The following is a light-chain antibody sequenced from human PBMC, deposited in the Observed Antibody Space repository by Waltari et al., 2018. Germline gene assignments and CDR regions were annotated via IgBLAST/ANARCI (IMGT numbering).Light chain of an antibody. V-gene: IGLV2-14*03. CDR1: SSDIGTYNY. Sequence: QSALTQPASVSGSPGQSITMSCTGPSSDIGTYNYLSWYQQHPGKAPNLMIYDVSNRPSGVSNRFSGSKSGITASLTISGLRAEDEADYYCSSYSDSSTLVVFGGGTKLTVL. CDR2: DVS. J-gene: IGLJ3*02. CDR3: SSYSDSSTLVV.